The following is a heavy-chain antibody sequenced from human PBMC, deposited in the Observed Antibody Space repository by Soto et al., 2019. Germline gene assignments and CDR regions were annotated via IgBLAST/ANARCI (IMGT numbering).Heavy chain of an antibody. CDR2: ISGSAGLT. CDR1: GFTFSSHA. J-gene: IGHJ4*02. CDR3: AKDWISGSSPY. Sequence: GGSLRLSCTASGFTFSSHAMSWVRQAPGKQLEWVSAISGSAGLTFYADSVKGRFTISRDNSKNTLSLQMNSLRAEDTAVYYCAKDWISGSSPYWGQGTLVTAPQ. V-gene: IGHV3-23*01. D-gene: IGHD2-15*01.